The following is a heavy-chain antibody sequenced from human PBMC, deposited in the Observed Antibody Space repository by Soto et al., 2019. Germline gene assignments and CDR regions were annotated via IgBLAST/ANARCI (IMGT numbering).Heavy chain of an antibody. D-gene: IGHD1-26*01. J-gene: IGHJ4*02. V-gene: IGHV4-34*01. CDR2: IEHSGST. CDR1: GASFSGYS. CDR3: ARVGANPSDY. Sequence: SATLSLTCAVHGASFSGYSWSWIRQPPGKGLEWIGDIEHSGSTNYNSSLRSRVTISLDTSKKHFSLKLNSVTAADTAVYYCARVGANPSDYWGQGTRVTVSS.